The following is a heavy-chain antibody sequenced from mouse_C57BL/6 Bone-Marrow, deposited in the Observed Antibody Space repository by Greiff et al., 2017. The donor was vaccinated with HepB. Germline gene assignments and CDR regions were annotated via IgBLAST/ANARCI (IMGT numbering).Heavy chain of an antibody. CDR3: AREVYAYFDY. Sequence: VQLQQSGAELVKPGASVKISCKASGYAFSSYWMNWVKQRPGKGLEWIGQIYPGDGDTNYNGKFKDKATLTVDKSSSTAYMQLSSLTSEDSAVYYCAREVYAYFDYWGQGTTLTVSS. D-gene: IGHD2-3*01. J-gene: IGHJ2*01. CDR2: IYPGDGDT. CDR1: GYAFSSYW. V-gene: IGHV1-80*01.